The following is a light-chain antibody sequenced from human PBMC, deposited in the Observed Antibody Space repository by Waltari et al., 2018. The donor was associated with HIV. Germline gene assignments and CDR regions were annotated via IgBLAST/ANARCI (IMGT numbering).Light chain of an antibody. J-gene: IGKJ4*01. CDR3: QQVNGYPLT. Sequence: DIQLTQSPSFLSASVGDRVTITCRASQNIYSYLAWYQQTPGRAPQVLIYATSTLQSGVPSRFSGSGAGTEFALTITNLQLDDFATYYCQQVNGYPLTFGGGTTVEI. CDR1: QNIYSY. V-gene: IGKV1-9*01. CDR2: ATS.